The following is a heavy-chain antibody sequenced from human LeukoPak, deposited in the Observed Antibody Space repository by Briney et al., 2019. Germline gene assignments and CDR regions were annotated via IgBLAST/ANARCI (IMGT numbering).Heavy chain of an antibody. CDR2: INQDGSEE. Sequence: PAGSLRVSCAASGFTFSNYWMSWVRQVPGKGLEWVANINQDGSEENYVDSVKGRFTISSDNAKNSLCLQMNSLRAEDRAVYYCARNKRGDYWGQGALVTVSS. D-gene: IGHD1/OR15-1a*01. V-gene: IGHV3-7*01. CDR3: ARNKRGDY. J-gene: IGHJ4*02. CDR1: GFTFSNYW.